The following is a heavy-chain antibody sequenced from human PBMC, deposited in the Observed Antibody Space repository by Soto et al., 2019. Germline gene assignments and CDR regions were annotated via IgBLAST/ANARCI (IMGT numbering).Heavy chain of an antibody. CDR2: IKRDGSEK. D-gene: IGHD6-19*01. V-gene: IGHV3-7*01. CDR3: ARAGYGSGPYLDV. CDR1: GFTFSSYW. Sequence: GGSLRLSCGASGFTFSSYWMSWVRQAPGKGLEWVANIKRDGSEKYYVESVKGRFSISRDNAKNSLYLQLNSLRAEDTAVYYCARAGYGSGPYLDVWGKGTLVTVSS. J-gene: IGHJ6*04.